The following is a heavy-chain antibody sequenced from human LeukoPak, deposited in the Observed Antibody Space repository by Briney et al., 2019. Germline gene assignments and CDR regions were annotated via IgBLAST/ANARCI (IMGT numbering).Heavy chain of an antibody. CDR3: AREGGWGFWSGYMDV. D-gene: IGHD3-3*01. J-gene: IGHJ6*03. CDR1: GFTFSSYW. V-gene: IGHV3-7*01. CDR2: IKQDGSEK. Sequence: GGSLRLSCVASGFTFSSYWMSWVRQAPGKGLEWVANIKQDGSEKYYVDSVKGRFTISRDNAKNSLYLQMNSLRAEDTAVYYCAREGGWGFWSGYMDVWGKGTTVTVSS.